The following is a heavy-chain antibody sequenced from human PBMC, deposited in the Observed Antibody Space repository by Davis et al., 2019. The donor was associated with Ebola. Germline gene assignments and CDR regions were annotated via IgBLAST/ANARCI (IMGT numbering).Heavy chain of an antibody. Sequence: GESLKISCATSGFNFGANVMHWVRQAPGKGLEWLSYIRPDGGQKTHADSVKGRFTISRDNSKKILYLQMNSLRTDDTAVYYCAKDFGGHYSVDYWGQGSQVTVSS. V-gene: IGHV3-30*02. CDR2: IRPDGGQK. D-gene: IGHD2-15*01. CDR1: GFNFGANV. CDR3: AKDFGGHYSVDY. J-gene: IGHJ4*02.